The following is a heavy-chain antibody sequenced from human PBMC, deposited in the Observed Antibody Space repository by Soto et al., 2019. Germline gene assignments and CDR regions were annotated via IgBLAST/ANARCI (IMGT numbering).Heavy chain of an antibody. Sequence: QVQLVQSGAEVKKPGSSVKVSCKASGGTFSSYAISWVRQAPGQGLEWMGGIIPIFGTANYAQKFQGRVTITADKSTSTAYMELSSLRSEDTAVYYCARGGHPRRLGIPRRGWFDPWGQGTLVTVSS. V-gene: IGHV1-69*06. J-gene: IGHJ5*02. CDR2: IIPIFGTA. CDR1: GGTFSSYA. D-gene: IGHD1-26*01. CDR3: ARGGHPRRLGIPRRGWFDP.